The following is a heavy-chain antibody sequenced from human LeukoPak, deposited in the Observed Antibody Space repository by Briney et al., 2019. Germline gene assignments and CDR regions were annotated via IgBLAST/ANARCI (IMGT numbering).Heavy chain of an antibody. D-gene: IGHD2-8*02. CDR3: AKNRGHCVDGVCHNYYYMDV. CDR2: VSGSAGRT. Sequence: VGSLRLSCAASGFTFSSFAMTWVRQAPGKGLEWISTVSGSAGRTDYADSVKGRFTISRDNLKNTLYLQMNGLRAEDTAVYYCAKNRGHCVDGVCHNYYYMDVWGRGITVTVSS. J-gene: IGHJ6*03. CDR1: GFTFSSFA. V-gene: IGHV3-23*01.